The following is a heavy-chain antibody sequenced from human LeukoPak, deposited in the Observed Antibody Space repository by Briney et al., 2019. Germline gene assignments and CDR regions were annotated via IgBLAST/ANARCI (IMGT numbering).Heavy chain of an antibody. CDR3: AKNSGSKYCSGGSCHGVDY. D-gene: IGHD2-15*01. CDR1: GFTFSSYE. CDR2: ISSSGSSI. Sequence: PGGSLRLSCAASGFTFSSYEMNWVRQAPGKGLEWVSYISSSGSSIYYADSVKGRFTISRDNAKNSLYLQMNSLTAEDTAVYYCAKNSGSKYCSGGSCHGVDYWGQGTLVTVSS. V-gene: IGHV3-48*03. J-gene: IGHJ4*02.